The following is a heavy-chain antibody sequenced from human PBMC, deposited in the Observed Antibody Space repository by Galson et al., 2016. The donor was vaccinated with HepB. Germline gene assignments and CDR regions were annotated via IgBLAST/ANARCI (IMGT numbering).Heavy chain of an antibody. CDR1: GFSFNTYW. D-gene: IGHD3-16*01. J-gene: IGHJ4*02. Sequence: SLRLSCAASGFSFNTYWMQWVRQAPGKGLVWVARINGDGSSTSHADSVRGRFTISRDNAKNTLYLQMNSLRAEDTAVYYCARTSRDVGLGKNCFDYWGQGTLVTVSS. CDR2: INGDGSST. CDR3: ARTSRDVGLGKNCFDY. V-gene: IGHV3-74*01.